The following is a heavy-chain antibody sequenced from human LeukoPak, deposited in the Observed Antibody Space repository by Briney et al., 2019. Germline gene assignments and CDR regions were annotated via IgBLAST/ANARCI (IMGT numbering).Heavy chain of an antibody. J-gene: IGHJ4*02. Sequence: KPSETLSLTCTVSGGSISSYYWSWIRQPPGKGLEWIGYIYYSGSTNYNPSLKSRVTISVDTSKNQFSLKLSSVTAADTAVYYCARGGVEDSSSWYTYWGQGTLVTVSS. D-gene: IGHD6-13*01. CDR3: ARGGVEDSSSWYTY. V-gene: IGHV4-59*12. CDR1: GGSISSYY. CDR2: IYYSGST.